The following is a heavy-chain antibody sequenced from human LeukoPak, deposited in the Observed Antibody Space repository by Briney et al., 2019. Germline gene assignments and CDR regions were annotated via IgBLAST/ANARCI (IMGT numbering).Heavy chain of an antibody. Sequence: GASVKVSCKASGYTFTGYYMHWVRQAPGQGLEWMGWINPNSGGTNYAQKFQGRVTMTRDTSISTAYMELSRLRSDDTAVYYCARALIVVPAAINHWFDHWGQGTLVTVSS. V-gene: IGHV1-2*02. CDR1: GYTFTGYY. D-gene: IGHD2-2*02. CDR2: INPNSGGT. J-gene: IGHJ5*02. CDR3: ARALIVVPAAINHWFDH.